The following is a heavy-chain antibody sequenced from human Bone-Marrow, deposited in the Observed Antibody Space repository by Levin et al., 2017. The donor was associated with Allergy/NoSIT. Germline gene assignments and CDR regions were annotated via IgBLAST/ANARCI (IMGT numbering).Heavy chain of an antibody. CDR2: ISGSGGST. Sequence: LSLTCAASGFTFSSYAMSWVRQAPGKGLEWVSAISGSGGSTYYADSVKGRFTISRDNSKNTLYLQMNSLRAEDTAVYYCAKDLGYDLYYYYGMDVWGQGTTVTVSS. CDR1: GFTFSSYA. D-gene: IGHD5-12*01. CDR3: AKDLGYDLYYYYGMDV. J-gene: IGHJ6*02. V-gene: IGHV3-23*01.